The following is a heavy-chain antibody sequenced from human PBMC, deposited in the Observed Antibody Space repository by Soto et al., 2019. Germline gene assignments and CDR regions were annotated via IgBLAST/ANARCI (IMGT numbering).Heavy chain of an antibody. CDR3: VRGLGYCSGGSCRYYYYGMDV. V-gene: IGHV1-69*12. J-gene: IGHJ6*02. Sequence: QVQLVQSGAEVKKPGSSVKVSCKASGGTFSSYAISWVRQAPGQGLEWMGGIIPIFGTANYAQKFQGRVTITADESTSTAYMELSSLRSEDTAVYYCVRGLGYCSGGSCRYYYYGMDVWGQGTTVTVSS. CDR2: IIPIFGTA. CDR1: GGTFSSYA. D-gene: IGHD2-15*01.